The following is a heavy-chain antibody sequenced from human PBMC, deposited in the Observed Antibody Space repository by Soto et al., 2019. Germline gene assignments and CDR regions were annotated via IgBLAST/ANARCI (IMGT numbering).Heavy chain of an antibody. V-gene: IGHV3-66*01. CDR1: GFTVSSSY. J-gene: IGHJ4*02. Sequence: GGSLRLSCAASGFTVSSSYMSWVRQAPGKGLEWVSVIYGGGSTSYADSVKGRFTISRDNSKNTLYLQMNSLRAEDTAVYYCARKTTVTPMSLPEWGQGTLVTVSS. CDR3: ARKTTVTPMSLPE. D-gene: IGHD4-17*01. CDR2: IYGGGST.